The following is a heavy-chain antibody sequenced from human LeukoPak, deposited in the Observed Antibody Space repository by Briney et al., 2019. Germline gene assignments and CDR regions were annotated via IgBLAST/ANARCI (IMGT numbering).Heavy chain of an antibody. CDR3: AKHLGFCSGGRCYSGPAFDI. Sequence: GGSLRLSCAASGFTSSSYAMNWVRQAPGKGLDWVSTISESGGNTYYADSVKGRFTISRDNSKNTLYLQMNSLRAEDTAVYYCAKHLGFCSGGRCYSGPAFDIWGQGTMVTVSS. CDR2: ISESGGNT. J-gene: IGHJ3*02. D-gene: IGHD2-15*01. CDR1: GFTSSSYA. V-gene: IGHV3-23*01.